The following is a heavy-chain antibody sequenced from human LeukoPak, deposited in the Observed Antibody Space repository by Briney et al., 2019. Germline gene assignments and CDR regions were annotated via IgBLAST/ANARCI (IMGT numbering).Heavy chain of an antibody. CDR1: GGSISSSNW. Sequence: SGTLSLTCAVSGGSISSSNWWSWVRQPPGKGLEWIGEIYHSGSTNYNPSLKSRVTISVDKSKNQFSLKLSSVTAADTAVYYCASQQLERQSYYYYYYMDVWGKGTTVTVSS. CDR2: IYHSGST. CDR3: ASQQLERQSYYYYYYMDV. V-gene: IGHV4-4*02. J-gene: IGHJ6*03. D-gene: IGHD1-1*01.